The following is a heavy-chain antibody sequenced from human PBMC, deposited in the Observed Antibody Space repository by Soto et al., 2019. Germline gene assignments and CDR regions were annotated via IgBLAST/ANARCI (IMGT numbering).Heavy chain of an antibody. CDR1: GCNFNTYW. Sequence: EVQLVESGGGLVQPGGSLRLSCAASGCNFNTYWMYWVRQAPGKGLEWVANIDTDGSRKNYVDSVKGRFIISRDNAKNSLLLQMNSLRADDTAVYYCGRVPLDGNYANGVDVWGQGTKVTVSS. V-gene: IGHV3-7*03. D-gene: IGHD4-17*01. CDR3: GRVPLDGNYANGVDV. J-gene: IGHJ6*02. CDR2: IDTDGSRK.